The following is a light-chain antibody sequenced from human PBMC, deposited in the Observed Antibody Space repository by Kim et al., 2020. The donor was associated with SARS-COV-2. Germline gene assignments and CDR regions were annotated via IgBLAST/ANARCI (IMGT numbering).Light chain of an antibody. CDR1: QSVSSNY. Sequence: DIVLTQSPGTQSLSPGERATLSCRASQSVSSNYLAWYQQKPGQAPRLLIYGASSRATGIPDRFSGSGSGTDFTLTITGLEPEDLAVYYCEQYGNLPWTFGQGTKVDIK. V-gene: IGKV3-20*01. J-gene: IGKJ1*01. CDR3: EQYGNLPWT. CDR2: GAS.